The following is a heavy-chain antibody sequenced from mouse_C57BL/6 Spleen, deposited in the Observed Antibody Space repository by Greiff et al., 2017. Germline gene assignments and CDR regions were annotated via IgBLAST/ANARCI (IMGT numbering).Heavy chain of an antibody. CDR3: ARSRIWNYFDY. V-gene: IGHV1-52*01. CDR2: IDPSDSET. CDR1: GYTFTSYW. J-gene: IGHJ2*01. Sequence: QVHVKQPGAELVRPGSSVKLSCKASGYTFTSYWMHWVKQRPIQGLEWIGNIDPSDSETQYNQKFKDKATLTVDKSSSTAYMQLSSLTSEDSAVYYCARSRIWNYFDYWGQGTTLTVSS.